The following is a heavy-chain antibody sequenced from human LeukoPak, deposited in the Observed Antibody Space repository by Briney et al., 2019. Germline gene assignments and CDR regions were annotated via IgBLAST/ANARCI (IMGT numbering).Heavy chain of an antibody. CDR3: ARDLWGSGIDN. Sequence: SSETLSLTCSVSGDSIRNYYYSWIRQPPAKGLEWIGYIYYSGSTNYNPSLQSRVTISVDTSKNQFSLKLSSVTAADTAVYYCARDLWGSGIDNWGQGTLVTVSS. CDR2: IYYSGST. CDR1: GDSIRNYY. V-gene: IGHV4-59*12. D-gene: IGHD3-10*01. J-gene: IGHJ4*02.